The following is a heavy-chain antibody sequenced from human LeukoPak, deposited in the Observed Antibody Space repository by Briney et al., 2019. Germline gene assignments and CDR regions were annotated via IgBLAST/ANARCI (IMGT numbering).Heavy chain of an antibody. J-gene: IGHJ4*02. CDR1: GGSISSSY. CDR2: ISDTGTT. CDR3: VTGYYEAFEK. D-gene: IGHD3-22*01. V-gene: IGHV4-59*01. Sequence: PPETLSLTCTVPGGSISSSYWSWIRQPPGEGPEWIGCISDTGTTKYHPAFKSRVTISVDTSKNQFSLKLTAVAAADTAVYFCVTGYYEAFEKWGQGTLVSVSS.